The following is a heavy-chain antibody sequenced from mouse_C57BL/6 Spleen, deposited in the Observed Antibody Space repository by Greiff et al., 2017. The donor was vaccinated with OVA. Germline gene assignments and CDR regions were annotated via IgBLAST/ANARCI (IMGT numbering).Heavy chain of an antibody. CDR2: IYPGDGDT. V-gene: IGHV1-82*01. J-gene: IGHJ2*01. Sequence: QVHVKQSGPELVKPGASVKISCKASGYAFSSSWMNWVKQRPGKGLEWIGRIYPGDGDTNYNGKFKGKATLTADKSSSTAYMQLSSLTSEDSAVYFCARGGSITTVVALDYWGQGTTLTVSS. CDR1: GYAFSSSW. CDR3: ARGGSITTVVALDY. D-gene: IGHD1-1*01.